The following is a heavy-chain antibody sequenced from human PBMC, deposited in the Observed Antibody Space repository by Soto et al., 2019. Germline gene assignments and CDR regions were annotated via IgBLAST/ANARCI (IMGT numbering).Heavy chain of an antibody. Sequence: SETLSLTCTVSGCSISSYYWSWIRQPPGKGLEWIGYIYYSGSTNYNPSLKSRVTISVDTSKNQFSLKLSSVTAADTAVYYCARARSAITIFGVVIRSFDPWGQGTLVTVSS. J-gene: IGHJ5*02. V-gene: IGHV4-59*01. CDR1: GCSISSYY. D-gene: IGHD3-3*01. CDR3: ARARSAITIFGVVIRSFDP. CDR2: IYYSGST.